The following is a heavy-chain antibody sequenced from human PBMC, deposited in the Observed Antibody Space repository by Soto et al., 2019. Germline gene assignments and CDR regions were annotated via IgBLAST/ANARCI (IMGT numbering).Heavy chain of an antibody. Sequence: GGSLRLSCAASGFTFGSYAMSWVRQAPGKGLEWVSGTSGSGDSTNYAESVKGRFTISRDNSKNTLYLQMNSLRVEDTAEYYCAKAQHWDYYYYMDVWGKGTTVTVSS. CDR1: GFTFGSYA. CDR3: AKAQHWDYYYYMDV. CDR2: TSGSGDST. D-gene: IGHD3-16*01. V-gene: IGHV3-23*01. J-gene: IGHJ6*03.